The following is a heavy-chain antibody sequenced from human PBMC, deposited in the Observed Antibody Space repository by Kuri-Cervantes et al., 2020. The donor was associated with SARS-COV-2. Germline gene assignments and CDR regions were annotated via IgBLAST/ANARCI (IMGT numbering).Heavy chain of an antibody. CDR3: ATGGGGSLQLFDS. D-gene: IGHD1-26*01. Sequence: ESLSLSCNGSGYCFTSYWIGWVRQMPGKGLEWMGIIYPSDSDTRYSTSFQGQVIISADKSIITAYLQASSPKASYTAMYYCATGGGGSLQLFDSWGQGTLVTVSS. CDR1: GYCFTSYW. V-gene: IGHV5-51*01. J-gene: IGHJ4*02. CDR2: IYPSDSDT.